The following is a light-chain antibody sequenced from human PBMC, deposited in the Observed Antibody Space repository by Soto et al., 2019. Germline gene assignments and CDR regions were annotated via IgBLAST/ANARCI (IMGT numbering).Light chain of an antibody. J-gene: IGLJ2*01. CDR1: SSDVGSYNR. V-gene: IGLV2-18*02. CDR2: EVS. CDR3: SSYTSSSTYVV. Sequence: QSALTQPPSVSGSPGQSVTISCTGTSSDVGSYNRVSWHQQPPGTAPKLMIYEVSNRPSGVPDRFSGSKSGNTASLTISGLQAEDEADYYCSSYTSSSTYVVFGGGTKVTVL.